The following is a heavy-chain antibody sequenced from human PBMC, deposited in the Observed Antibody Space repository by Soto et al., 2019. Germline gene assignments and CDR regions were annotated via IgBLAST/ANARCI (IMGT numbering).Heavy chain of an antibody. Sequence: SETLSLTCAVYGGSFSGYYWSWIRQPPGKRLEWNGEINHSGSTNYNLSLKSRVTISVDTSKNQFSLKLSSVTAADTAVYYCVRGPPGDVVVVAARQTFFDYWGQGTLVTVSS. CDR2: INHSGST. D-gene: IGHD2-15*01. CDR3: VRGPPGDVVVVAARQTFFDY. J-gene: IGHJ4*02. V-gene: IGHV4-34*01. CDR1: GGSFSGYY.